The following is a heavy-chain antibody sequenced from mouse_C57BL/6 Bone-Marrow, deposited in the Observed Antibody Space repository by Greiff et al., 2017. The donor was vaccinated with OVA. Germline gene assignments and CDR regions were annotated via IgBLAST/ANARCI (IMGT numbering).Heavy chain of an antibody. V-gene: IGHV1-82*01. CDR2: IYPGDGDT. Sequence: VKLMESGPELVKPGASVKISCKASGYAFSSSWMNWVKQRPGKGLEWIGRIYPGDGDTNYNGKFKGKATLTADKSSSTAYMHLSSLTSEDSAVYFCARGTYATTVFFAYWGQGTLVTVSA. CDR1: GYAFSSSW. D-gene: IGHD1-1*01. CDR3: ARGTYATTVFFAY. J-gene: IGHJ3*01.